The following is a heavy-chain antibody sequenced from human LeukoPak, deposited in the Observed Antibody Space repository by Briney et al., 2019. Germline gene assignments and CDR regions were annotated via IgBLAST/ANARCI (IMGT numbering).Heavy chain of an antibody. CDR1: GFTFDDYA. Sequence: GGSLRLSCAASGFTFDDYAMHWVRRAPGKGLEWVSLISWDGGGTYYADTVKGRSTISRDNSKNSLYLQMNSLRAEDTAVYYCAELGITMIGGVWGKGTTVTISS. D-gene: IGHD3-10*02. CDR3: AELGITMIGGV. CDR2: ISWDGGGT. J-gene: IGHJ6*04. V-gene: IGHV3-43D*03.